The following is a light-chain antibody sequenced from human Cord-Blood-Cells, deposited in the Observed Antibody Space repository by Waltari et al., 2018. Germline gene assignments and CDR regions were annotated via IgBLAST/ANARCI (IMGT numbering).Light chain of an antibody. CDR1: SSDAGGYNY. CDR2: DVS. CDR3: SSYTSSSTLV. V-gene: IGLV2-14*01. J-gene: IGLJ2*01. Sequence: QSALTQPASVSGSPGQSITISCTGTSSDAGGYNYVSWYQQNPGKAPKLMIYDVSNRPSGVSNRFSGSKSGNTASLTISGLQAEDEADYYCSSYTSSSTLVFGGGTKLTVL.